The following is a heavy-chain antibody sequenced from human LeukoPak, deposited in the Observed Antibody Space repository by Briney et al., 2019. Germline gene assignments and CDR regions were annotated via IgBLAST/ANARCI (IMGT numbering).Heavy chain of an antibody. V-gene: IGHV3-74*01. CDR3: ARNLEDYGGNSVDYFDY. J-gene: IGHJ4*02. Sequence: HPGGSLRLSCAASGFTFSRYWMYWVRQAPGKGLVWVSRINSDGSSTRYADSVKGRFTISRDNAKNTLYLRMNSLRAEDTAVYYCARNLEDYGGNSVDYFDYWGQGTLLTVSS. CDR2: INSDGSST. CDR1: GFTFSRYW. D-gene: IGHD4-23*01.